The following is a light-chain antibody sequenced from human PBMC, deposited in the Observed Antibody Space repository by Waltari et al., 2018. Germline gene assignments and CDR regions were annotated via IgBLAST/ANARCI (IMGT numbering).Light chain of an antibody. J-gene: IGKJ1*01. CDR2: DTS. CDR1: QSVGRS. Sequence: EIVLTQSPGTLSLSPGERATLPCRASQSVGRSLAWYQQKPGLPPRLLIYDTSSRATGTPGRLSGSGSGTDFSLAISSLEPEDFAVYFCQHYVNLPVTFGQGTKVEI. CDR3: QHYVNLPVT. V-gene: IGKV3-20*01.